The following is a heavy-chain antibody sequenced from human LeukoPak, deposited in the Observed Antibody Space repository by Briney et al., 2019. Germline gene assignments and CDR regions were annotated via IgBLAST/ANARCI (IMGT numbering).Heavy chain of an antibody. J-gene: IGHJ4*02. CDR1: GFTLSKYA. V-gene: IGHV3-23*01. D-gene: IGHD3-22*01. CDR2: IDGSGGRP. Sequence: GGSLRLSCAASGFTLSKYAMNWVRQAPGKGLEWVSGIDGSGGRPPSADSVKGRFTISRDISKNTLYLQMNSLRAEDTAVYYCAKRPYYYDSSGYPTHYWGQGTLVTVSS. CDR3: AKRPYYYDSSGYPTHY.